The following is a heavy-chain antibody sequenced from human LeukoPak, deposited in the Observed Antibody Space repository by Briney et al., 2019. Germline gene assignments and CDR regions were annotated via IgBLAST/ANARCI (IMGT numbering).Heavy chain of an antibody. CDR2: INHSGST. J-gene: IGHJ6*02. V-gene: IGHV4-34*01. Sequence: SETLSLTCAVYGGSFSGYYWSWIRQPPGKGLEWIGEINHSGSTNYNPSLKSRVTISVDTSKNQFSLKLSSVTAADTAVYYCARWKAARPYYYYGVDVWGQGTTVTVSS. D-gene: IGHD6-6*01. CDR1: GGSFSGYY. CDR3: ARWKAARPYYYYGVDV.